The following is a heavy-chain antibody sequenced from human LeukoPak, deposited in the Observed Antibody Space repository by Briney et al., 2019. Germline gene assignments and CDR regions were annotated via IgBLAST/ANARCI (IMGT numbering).Heavy chain of an antibody. CDR2: IRPTGTNT. CDR1: GFPFNTYA. J-gene: IGHJ4*02. CDR3: AKLPFYETSAPLRDLSF. Sequence: GGSLRLSCPASGFPFNTYAMSWVRQPPGKGLEWVSVIRPTGTNTYYASSVKGRFTISRDDSKTTLYLQMSSLRAEDTAIYYCAKLPFYETSAPLRDLSFWGQGTLVTVSS. V-gene: IGHV3-23*01. D-gene: IGHD1-14*01.